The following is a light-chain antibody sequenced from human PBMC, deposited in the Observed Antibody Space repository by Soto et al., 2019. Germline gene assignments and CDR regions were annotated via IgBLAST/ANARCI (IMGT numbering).Light chain of an antibody. CDR1: RSDVGRYNY. CDR2: EVS. Sequence: QSVLTQPASVSGSPGQSITITCTGTRSDVGRYNYVSWYQQHPGKAPKLMIYEVSHRPSGVSNRFSGSKSDNTASLSISGLQAEDEADYYCSSYTTSSTPWVFGGGTKVTVL. J-gene: IGLJ3*02. CDR3: SSYTTSSTPWV. V-gene: IGLV2-14*01.